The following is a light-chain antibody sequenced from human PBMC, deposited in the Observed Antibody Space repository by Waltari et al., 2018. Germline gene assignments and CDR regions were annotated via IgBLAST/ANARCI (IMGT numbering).Light chain of an antibody. CDR1: HSVSSNN. J-gene: IGKJ1*01. V-gene: IGKV3-20*01. CDR3: QQYANSPRT. CDR2: AAS. Sequence: IVLTQSPGTLSLSPGDRATLSCRASHSVSSNNLAWYQQKPGQAPRLLIYAASSRATGITDRFSGSGSGTDFTLTISRVEPEDFAVYYCQQYANSPRTFGHGTKVEIK.